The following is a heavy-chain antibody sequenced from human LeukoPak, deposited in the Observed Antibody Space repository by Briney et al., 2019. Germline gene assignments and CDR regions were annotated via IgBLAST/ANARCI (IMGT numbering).Heavy chain of an antibody. CDR1: GGTFSSYA. J-gene: IGHJ3*02. D-gene: IGHD3-22*01. Sequence: SVKVSCKASGGTFSSYAINWVRQAPGQGLEWMGGIIPILGTANNAQKFQGRVTITADESTSTAYMELSSLRSEDTAVYYCARSITMTVVVRGAFDIWGQGTMVTVSS. V-gene: IGHV1-69*13. CDR3: ARSITMTVVVRGAFDI. CDR2: IIPILGTA.